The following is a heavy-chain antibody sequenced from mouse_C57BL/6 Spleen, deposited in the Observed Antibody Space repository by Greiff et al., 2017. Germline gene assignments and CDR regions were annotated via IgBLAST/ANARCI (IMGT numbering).Heavy chain of an antibody. J-gene: IGHJ3*01. Sequence: QVHVKQPGAELVMPGASVKLSCKASGYTFTSYWMHWVKQRPGQGLEWIGEIDPSDSYTNYNQKFKGKSTLTVDKSSSTAYMQLSSLTSEDSAVYYCARYYGSSYDYWGQGTLVTVSA. CDR1: GYTFTSYW. CDR2: IDPSDSYT. D-gene: IGHD1-1*01. CDR3: ARYYGSSYDY. V-gene: IGHV1-69*01.